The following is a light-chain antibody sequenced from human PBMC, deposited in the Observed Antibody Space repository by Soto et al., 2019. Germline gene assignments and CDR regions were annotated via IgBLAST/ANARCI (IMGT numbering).Light chain of an antibody. CDR3: SSYTSGTTLYV. V-gene: IGLV2-14*01. CDR1: SSDVGGYNY. CDR2: ASS. J-gene: IGLJ1*01. Sequence: QSALTQSASVSGSPGQSITISCTGTSSDVGGYNYVSWYQHHAGKAPRLMIYASSNRPSGVSHRFSGSRSGNTASLTISGLQAEDEADYYCSSYTSGTTLYVFGTGTKVTVL.